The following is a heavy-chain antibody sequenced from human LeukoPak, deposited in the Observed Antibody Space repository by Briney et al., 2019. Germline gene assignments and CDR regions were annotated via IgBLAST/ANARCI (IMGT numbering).Heavy chain of an antibody. V-gene: IGHV4-61*01. CDR1: GGSISGSSYY. Sequence: SETLSLTCTVSGGSISGSSYYWSWIRQPPGKGLEWIGYTYYSGSTNYNPSLKSRVTISVDTSKNQFSLKLSSVTAADTAVYYCARGSLWSGYSYFDYWGQGTLVTVSS. CDR2: TYYSGST. CDR3: ARGSLWSGYSYFDY. J-gene: IGHJ4*02. D-gene: IGHD3-3*01.